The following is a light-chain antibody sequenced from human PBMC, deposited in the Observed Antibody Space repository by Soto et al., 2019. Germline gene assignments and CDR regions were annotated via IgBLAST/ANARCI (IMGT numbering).Light chain of an antibody. CDR3: HQYSNTFRT. J-gene: IGKJ1*01. V-gene: IGKV3-15*01. Sequence: EIVLTLLPSALSGSHGERDTLSCWASYTVGTNLAWYQQKPGQAPRLLIYDTSTRATGVPARFSGSGSGTEFTLTISNLQAEDSAVYHCHQYSNTFRTFGQGTKVDIK. CDR2: DTS. CDR1: YTVGTN.